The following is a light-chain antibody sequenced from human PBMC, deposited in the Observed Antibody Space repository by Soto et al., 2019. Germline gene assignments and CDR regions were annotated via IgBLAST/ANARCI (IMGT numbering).Light chain of an antibody. CDR1: QSVSSD. Sequence: EIVMTQSPATLSVSPGETASLYFSASQSVSSDLAWYHQKPGQAPGLLIYGASTRATGIPARFSCSGSGTEFTLTINSLQSEEFAVHYCQQYNNWARTVGQGTKVDIK. CDR3: QQYNNWART. J-gene: IGKJ1*01. V-gene: IGKV3-15*01. CDR2: GAS.